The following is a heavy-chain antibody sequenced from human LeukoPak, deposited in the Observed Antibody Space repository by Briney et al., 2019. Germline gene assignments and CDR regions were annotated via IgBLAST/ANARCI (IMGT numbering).Heavy chain of an antibody. CDR3: ARDAARGESATGYCSSTSCYFLDYFDY. CDR1: GFTFSSYW. Sequence: GGSLRLSCAASGFTFSSYWMHWVRQAPGEGLVWVSRINTDGSSTSYADSVKGRFTISRDNAKNSLYLQMNSLRAEDTAVYYCARDAARGESATGYCSSTSCYFLDYFDYWGQGTLVTVSS. V-gene: IGHV3-74*01. D-gene: IGHD2-2*01. J-gene: IGHJ4*02. CDR2: INTDGSST.